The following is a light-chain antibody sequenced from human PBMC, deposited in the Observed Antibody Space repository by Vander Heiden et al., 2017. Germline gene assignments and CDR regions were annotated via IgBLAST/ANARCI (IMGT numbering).Light chain of an antibody. V-gene: IGKV1-39*01. CDR1: QSISSY. Sequence: DIQMTQSPSSLSASVGDRVSITCLASQSISSYLNWYQQKPGKAPKLLIYAASSLQSGVPSRFSGSGSGTDFTLTISSLKPEDFATYYCQQGSSTPRTFGQGTKLEIK. CDR3: QQGSSTPRT. CDR2: AAS. J-gene: IGKJ2*01.